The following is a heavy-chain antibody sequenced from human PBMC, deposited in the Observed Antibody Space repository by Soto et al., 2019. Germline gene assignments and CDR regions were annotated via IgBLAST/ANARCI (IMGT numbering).Heavy chain of an antibody. CDR3: AREGRVATFDY. J-gene: IGHJ4*02. D-gene: IGHD5-12*01. V-gene: IGHV4-4*02. CDR1: GGSISSSNW. CDR2: IYHSGST. Sequence: PSETLSLTCAVSGGSISSSNWWSWVRQPPGKGLEWIGEIYHSGSTNYNPSLKSRVTISADKSKNQFSLKLSSVTAADTAVYYCAREGRVATFDYWGQGSLVTVSS.